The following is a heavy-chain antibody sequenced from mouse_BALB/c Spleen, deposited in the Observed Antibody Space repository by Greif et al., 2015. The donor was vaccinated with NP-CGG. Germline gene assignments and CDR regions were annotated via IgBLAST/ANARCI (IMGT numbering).Heavy chain of an antibody. CDR2: IRLKSNNYAT. Sequence: EVKVEESGGGLVQPGGSMKLSCVASGFTFSNYWMNWVRQSPEKGLEWVAEIRLKSNNYATHYAESVKGRFTISRDDSKSSVYLQMNNLRAEDTGIYYCTRPGDYGVDYWGQGTTLTVSS. D-gene: IGHD2-4*01. J-gene: IGHJ2*01. V-gene: IGHV6-6*02. CDR1: GFTFSNYW. CDR3: TRPGDYGVDY.